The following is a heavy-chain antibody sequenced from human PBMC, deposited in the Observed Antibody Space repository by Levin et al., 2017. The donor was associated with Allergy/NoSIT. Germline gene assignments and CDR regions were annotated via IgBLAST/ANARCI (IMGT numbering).Heavy chain of an antibody. J-gene: IGHJ3*02. V-gene: IGHV3-7*01. Sequence: GGSLRLSCAASGLSVSRYWMSWVRQAPGKGPEWVANIKQDGSEKSYVDSVKGRLTISRDNTKNSLYLQMNSLRAEDTAVYYCAYYDDSRHAFDIWGQGTVVTVSS. D-gene: IGHD3-22*01. CDR2: IKQDGSEK. CDR1: GLSVSRYW. CDR3: AYYDDSRHAFDI.